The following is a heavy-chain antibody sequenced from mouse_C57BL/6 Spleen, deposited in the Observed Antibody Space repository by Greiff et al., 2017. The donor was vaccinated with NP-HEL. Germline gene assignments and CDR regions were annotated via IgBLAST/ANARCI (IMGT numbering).Heavy chain of an antibody. Sequence: VQLQQSGAELVRPGASVTLSCKASGYTFTDYEMHWVKQTPVHGLEWIGAIDPETGGTAYNQKFKGKAILTADKSSSTAYMELRSLTSEDSAVYYCTRLGYYGSRFDYWGQGTTLTVSS. CDR1: GYTFTDYE. CDR2: IDPETGGT. CDR3: TRLGYYGSRFDY. V-gene: IGHV1-15*01. J-gene: IGHJ2*01. D-gene: IGHD1-1*01.